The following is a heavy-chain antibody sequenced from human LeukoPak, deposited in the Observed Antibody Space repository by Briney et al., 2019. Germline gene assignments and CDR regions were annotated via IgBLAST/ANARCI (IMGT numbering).Heavy chain of an antibody. CDR2: IIPSFGTE. CDR1: AGTFTSYA. Sequence: SVTVSFTSSAGTFTSYAISWVRLGPGQGQEWIGGIIPSFGTENYALKFQGSVTITAAETTSTVYMELSSLGSEATAVYYCATDLEMATIGLGYWGQGTLVTVSS. J-gene: IGHJ4*02. CDR3: ATDLEMATIGLGY. D-gene: IGHD5-24*01. V-gene: IGHV1-69*13.